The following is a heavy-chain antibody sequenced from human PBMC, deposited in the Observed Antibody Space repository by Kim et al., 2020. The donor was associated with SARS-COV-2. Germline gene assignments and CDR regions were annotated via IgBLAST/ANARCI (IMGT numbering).Heavy chain of an antibody. V-gene: IGHV4-34*01. Sequence: SETLSLTCAVYGGSFSGYYWSWIRQPPGKGLEWIGEINHSGSTNYNPSLKSRVTISVDTSKNQFSLKLSSVTAADTAVYYCARDRTSSTGTIFDYWGQGTLVTVSS. CDR3: ARDRTSSTGTIFDY. CDR1: GGSFSGYY. D-gene: IGHD2-2*01. CDR2: INHSGST. J-gene: IGHJ4*02.